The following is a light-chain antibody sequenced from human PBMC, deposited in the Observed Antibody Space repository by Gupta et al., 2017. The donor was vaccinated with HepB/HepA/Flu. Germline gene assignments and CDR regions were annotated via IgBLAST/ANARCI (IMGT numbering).Light chain of an antibody. CDR3: NSYRDSRTPYVV. CDR2: DVT. Sequence: SALTQPASVSGSPGQSINISCSGTSSDVGGSNYVSWYQQHPGKAPKLIIYDVTNRPSGVSNRFPGSKSSNAASLTISGLQAEDEDDYYCNSYRDSRTPYVVFGGGTKLTVL. CDR1: SSDVGGSNY. V-gene: IGLV2-14*03. J-gene: IGLJ2*01.